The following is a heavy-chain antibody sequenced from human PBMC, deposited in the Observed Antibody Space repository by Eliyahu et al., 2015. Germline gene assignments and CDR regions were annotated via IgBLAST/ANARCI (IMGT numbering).Heavy chain of an antibody. CDR3: ARFRGPYYYYGLDV. D-gene: IGHD3-10*01. CDR2: ILPYNGNA. J-gene: IGHJ6*02. CDR1: GYXFTTSG. V-gene: IGHV1-18*01. Sequence: QIQLVQSGAEVKKPGASVKVSCKASGYXFTTSGLTWLRQAPGQGLECMGWILPYNGNANYAHNVQGRVTMTTDTSTTTAYMELRSLRYDDTAVYYCARFRGPYYYYGLDVWGQGTTATVSS.